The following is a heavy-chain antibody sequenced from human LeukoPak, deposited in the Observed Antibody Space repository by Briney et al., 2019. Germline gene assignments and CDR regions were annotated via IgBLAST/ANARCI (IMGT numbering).Heavy chain of an antibody. CDR1: GYTFTSYA. J-gene: IGHJ4*02. CDR3: ARSVWFGELLSY. CDR2: INAGNGNT. V-gene: IGHV1-3*01. Sequence: ASVKVSCKASGYTFTSYAIHWVCQAPGQRLEWMGWINAGNGNTKYSQKFQGRVTITRDTSASTAYMELSSLRSEDTAVYYCARSVWFGELLSYWGQGTLVTVSS. D-gene: IGHD3-10*01.